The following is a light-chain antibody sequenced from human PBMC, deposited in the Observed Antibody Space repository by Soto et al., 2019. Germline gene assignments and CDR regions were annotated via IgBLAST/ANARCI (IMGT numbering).Light chain of an antibody. Sequence: QSALTQPASVSGTPGQSITISCTGSNSDVGIYDFVSWYQHHSGRAPKLIVSEVSHRPSGVSNRFSGSKSGSTASLTISGLQSEDEADYYCISYTSDDVRYVFGTGTKVTVL. CDR3: ISYTSDDVRYV. CDR1: NSDVGIYDF. J-gene: IGLJ1*01. V-gene: IGLV2-14*01. CDR2: EVS.